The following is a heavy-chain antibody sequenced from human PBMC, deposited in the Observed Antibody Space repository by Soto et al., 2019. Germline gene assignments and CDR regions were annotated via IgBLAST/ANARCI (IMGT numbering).Heavy chain of an antibody. CDR1: GYTFTSYG. V-gene: IGHV1-18*01. CDR3: ARGGIRFSSASCIDY. D-gene: IGHD3-3*01. CDR2: ISAYNGNT. J-gene: IGHJ4*02. Sequence: ASVKVSCKASGYTFTSYGISWVRQAPGQGLEWMGWISAYNGNTNYAQELQGRVTMTTDTSTSTAYMELRSLRSDDTAVYYCARGGIRFSSASCIDYWGQGTLVTVSS.